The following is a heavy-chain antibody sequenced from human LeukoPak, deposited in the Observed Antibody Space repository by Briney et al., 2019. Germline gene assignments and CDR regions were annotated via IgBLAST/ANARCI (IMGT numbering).Heavy chain of an antibody. V-gene: IGHV4-59*08. D-gene: IGHD3-3*01. J-gene: IGHJ4*02. CDR3: ARTCNYDFWSGYYYFDY. Sequence: TSETLSLTCTVSGGSISSYYWSWIRQPPGKGLGWIGYIYYSGSTNYNPSLKSRVTISVDTSKNQFSLKLSSVTAADTAVYYCARTCNYDFWSGYYYFDYWGQGTLVTVSS. CDR2: IYYSGST. CDR1: GGSISSYY.